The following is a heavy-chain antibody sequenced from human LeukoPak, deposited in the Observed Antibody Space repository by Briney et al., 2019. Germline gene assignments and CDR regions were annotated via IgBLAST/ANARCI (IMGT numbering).Heavy chain of an antibody. D-gene: IGHD6-13*01. J-gene: IGHJ4*02. Sequence: GGSLRLSCAASGFPFSGSGMHWVRQAPGKGLEWVAVISYDGSNKYYADSVKGRFTISRDNSKNTLYLQMNSLRAEDTAVYYCAREGIAAAGGFDYWGQGTLVTVSS. CDR2: ISYDGSNK. CDR1: GFPFSGSG. V-gene: IGHV3-30*19. CDR3: AREGIAAAGGFDY.